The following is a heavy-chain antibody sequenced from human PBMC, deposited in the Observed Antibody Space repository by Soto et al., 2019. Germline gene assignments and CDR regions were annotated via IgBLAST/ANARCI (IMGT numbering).Heavy chain of an antibody. D-gene: IGHD4-17*01. CDR1: GFTVSSHY. CDR2: VYSGGTI. J-gene: IGHJ4*02. Sequence: EVQLVESGGALIQPGGSLRLSCAASGFTVSSHYMSWVRQAPGKGLEWISVVYSGGTIYYADSVRGRFTISRDSSKNTLYLQVNSLRAEDTAVYYCVAEDKTRVSDYWYWGQGTLVTVSS. CDR3: VAEDKTRVSDYWY. V-gene: IGHV3-53*01.